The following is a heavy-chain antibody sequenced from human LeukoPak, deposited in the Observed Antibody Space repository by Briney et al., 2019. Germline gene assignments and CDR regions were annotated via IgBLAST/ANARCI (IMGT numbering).Heavy chain of an antibody. D-gene: IGHD1-26*01. CDR3: ARGLGGATNYYYMDV. CDR2: INPNSGGT. V-gene: IGHV1-2*02. CDR1: GYTFTGYY. Sequence: ASVKVSCKASGYTFTGYYMHWVRQAPGQGLEWMGWINPNSGGTNYAQKLQGRVTMTTDTSTSTAYMELRSLRSDDTAVYYCARGLGGATNYYYMDVWGKGTTVTVSS. J-gene: IGHJ6*03.